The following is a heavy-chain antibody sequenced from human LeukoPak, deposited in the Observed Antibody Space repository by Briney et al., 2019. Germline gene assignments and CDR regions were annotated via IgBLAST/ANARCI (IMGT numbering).Heavy chain of an antibody. D-gene: IGHD3-10*01. CDR1: GYTFTGYY. V-gene: IGHV1-2*06. J-gene: IGHJ6*03. CDR3: ARTTGITMVRGVYYYMDV. Sequence: ASVKVSCKASGYTFTGYYMHWVRQAPGQGLEWMGRINPNSGGTNYAQKFQGRVTMTRDTPISTAYMELSRLRSDDTAVYYCARTTGITMVRGVYYYMDVWGKGTTVTVSS. CDR2: INPNSGGT.